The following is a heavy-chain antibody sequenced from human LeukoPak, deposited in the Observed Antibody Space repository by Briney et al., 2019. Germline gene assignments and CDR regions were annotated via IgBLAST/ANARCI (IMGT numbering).Heavy chain of an antibody. CDR1: GYTFTSYD. CDR2: MNSNSGNT. V-gene: IGHV1-8*01. J-gene: IGHJ6*03. Sequence: ASVKVSCKASGYTFTSYDINWVRQATGQGLEWMGWMNSNSGNTGYAQKFQGRVTMTRNTSISTAYMELSSLRSEDTAVYYCARWVTVTTFGSYYYMDVWGKGTTVTISS. CDR3: ARWVTVTTFGSYYYMDV. D-gene: IGHD4-17*01.